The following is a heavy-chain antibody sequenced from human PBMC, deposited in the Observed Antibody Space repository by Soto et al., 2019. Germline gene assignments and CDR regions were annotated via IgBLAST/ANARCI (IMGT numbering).Heavy chain of an antibody. CDR3: ASHWGQAKRYYYYGMDV. Sequence: QVQLVQSGAEVKKPGSSVKVSCKASGGTFNSYAISWVRQAPGQGLEWMGGIIPIFGTADYAQKFQGRITIPADXSXSXXYMELSSLRSEDTAVYYCASHWGQAKRYYYYGMDVWGQGTTVTVSS. D-gene: IGHD7-27*01. J-gene: IGHJ6*02. V-gene: IGHV1-69*12. CDR2: IIPIFGTA. CDR1: GGTFNSYA.